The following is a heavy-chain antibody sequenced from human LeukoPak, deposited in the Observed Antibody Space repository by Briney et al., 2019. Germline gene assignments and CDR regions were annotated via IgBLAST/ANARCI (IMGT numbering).Heavy chain of an antibody. Sequence: PGGSLRLSCAASGFTFRNYGMHWVRQAPAKGLEWVAFIRYYGNNKYYGDSVKGRFTISRDNSKNTLYVQMNSLRGEDTAVYYCVKDYGVRGTGGAWLDLWGQGTQVTVSS. V-gene: IGHV3-30*02. CDR2: IRYYGNNK. CDR1: GFTFRNYG. D-gene: IGHD2-8*01. J-gene: IGHJ5*02. CDR3: VKDYGVRGTGGAWLDL.